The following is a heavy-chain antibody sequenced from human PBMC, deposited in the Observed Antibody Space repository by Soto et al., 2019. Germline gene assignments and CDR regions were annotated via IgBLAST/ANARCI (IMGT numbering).Heavy chain of an antibody. CDR1: GGTFSSYA. CDR3: ARASFGELLQNYYYYGMDV. V-gene: IGHV1-69*13. J-gene: IGHJ6*02. CDR2: IIPIFGTA. D-gene: IGHD3-10*01. Sequence: SVKVSCKASGGTFSSYAISWVRQAPGQGLEWMGGIIPIFGTANYAQKFQGRVTITADESTSTAYMELSSLRSEDTAVYYCARASFGELLQNYYYYGMDVWGQGTTVTVSS.